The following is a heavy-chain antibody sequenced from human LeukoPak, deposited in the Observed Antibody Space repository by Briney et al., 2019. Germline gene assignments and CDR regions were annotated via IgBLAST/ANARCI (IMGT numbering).Heavy chain of an antibody. J-gene: IGHJ4*02. D-gene: IGHD3-22*01. CDR1: GGSFSGHY. Sequence: PSETLSLTCAVYGGSFSGHYWSWIRQPPGKGLEWIGEINHSGSTNYNPSLKSRVTISVDTSKNQFSLKLSSVTAADTAVYYCARGQGYYDSSGYYLTYFDYWGQGTLVTVSS. CDR3: ARGQGYYDSSGYYLTYFDY. CDR2: INHSGST. V-gene: IGHV4-34*01.